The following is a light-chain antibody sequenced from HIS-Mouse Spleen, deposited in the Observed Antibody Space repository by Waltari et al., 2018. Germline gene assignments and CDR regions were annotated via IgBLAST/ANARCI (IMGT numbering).Light chain of an antibody. CDR1: ASPTKN. CDR3: YSTDSSGNHRV. Sequence: SHELTQPPSVSVSPGQTARTTCPGDASPTKNAYWYQQKPGQAPLLVIYEDSKRPSGIPERFSGSSSGTMATLTISGAQVEDEADYYCYSTDSSGNHRVFGGGTKLTVL. CDR2: EDS. J-gene: IGLJ2*01. V-gene: IGLV3-10*01.